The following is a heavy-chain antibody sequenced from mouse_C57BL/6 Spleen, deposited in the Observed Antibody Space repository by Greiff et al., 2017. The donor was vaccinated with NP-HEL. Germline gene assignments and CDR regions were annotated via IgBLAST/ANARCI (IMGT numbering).Heavy chain of an antibody. V-gene: IGHV14-2*01. D-gene: IGHD1-1*01. Sequence: EVQLQQSGAELVKPGASVKLSCTASGFNIKDYYMHWVKQRTEQGLEWIGRIDPEDGETKYVPKFQGKATITADTTSNTAYLQLSSLTSEDTAVYYCAGRDYYGSSGYFDVWDTGTTVTVSS. CDR3: AGRDYYGSSGYFDV. CDR2: IDPEDGET. J-gene: IGHJ1*03. CDR1: GFNIKDYY.